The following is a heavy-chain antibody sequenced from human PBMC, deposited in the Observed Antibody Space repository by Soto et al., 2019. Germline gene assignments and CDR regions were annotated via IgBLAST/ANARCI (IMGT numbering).Heavy chain of an antibody. Sequence: QVQLVQSGAEVKNPGASVKVSCKASGYTFTRYGIGWARQAPGQGLEWMGWINTDNGNTNYAQNVQGRVTLTTDTATSIADRELRSLRSHDTGIYYCAMVDVYVTPSAADVWGQGPTVTVAS. D-gene: IGHD3-16*01. J-gene: IGHJ6*02. CDR2: INTDNGNT. V-gene: IGHV1-18*01. CDR1: GYTFTRYG. CDR3: AMVDVYVTPSAADV.